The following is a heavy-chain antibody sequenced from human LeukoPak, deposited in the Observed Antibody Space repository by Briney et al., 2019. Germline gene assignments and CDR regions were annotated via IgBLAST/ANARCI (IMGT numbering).Heavy chain of an antibody. J-gene: IGHJ4*02. V-gene: IGHV3-33*01. CDR1: GFTFSSYG. Sequence: GRSLRLSCAASGFTFSSYGMHWVRQAPGKGLEWVAVIWYDGSNKYYADFVKGRFTISRDNSKNTLYLQMNSLRAEDTAVYYCARDGGYYGSGSYYNPPEFFFDYWGQGTLVTVSS. CDR2: IWYDGSNK. D-gene: IGHD3-10*01. CDR3: ARDGGYYGSGSYYNPPEFFFDY.